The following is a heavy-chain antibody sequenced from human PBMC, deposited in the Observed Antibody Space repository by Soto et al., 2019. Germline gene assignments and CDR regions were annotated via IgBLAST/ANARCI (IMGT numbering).Heavy chain of an antibody. V-gene: IGHV1-69*01. CDR2: IIPIFSTA. CDR1: GGTFSSYA. CDR3: ASSVEMATSTLDY. J-gene: IGHJ4*02. Sequence: QVQLVQSGAEVKKPGSSVKVSCKTSGGTFSSYAISWVRQAPGQGIEWMGGIIPIFSTANYAQKFQGRVTITADETTSTAYMELSSLRSEDTAVYYCASSVEMATSTLDYWGQGTLVTVSS. D-gene: IGHD5-12*01.